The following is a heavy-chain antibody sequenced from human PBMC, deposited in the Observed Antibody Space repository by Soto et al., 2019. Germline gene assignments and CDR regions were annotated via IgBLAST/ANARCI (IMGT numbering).Heavy chain of an antibody. CDR3: ARAGVAGIWDDSFHS. V-gene: IGHV1-18*04. CDR1: GYTFTNHG. D-gene: IGHD3-16*01. Sequence: ASVKVSCKTSGYTFTNHGINWVRQAPGQGLEWMGWINPYNANTNYAQKLQGRVTMTTDTSTSTAYMDMRSLTSDDTAVYYCARAGVAGIWDDSFHSSGEGTRVPFS. J-gene: IGHJ3*02. CDR2: INPYNANT.